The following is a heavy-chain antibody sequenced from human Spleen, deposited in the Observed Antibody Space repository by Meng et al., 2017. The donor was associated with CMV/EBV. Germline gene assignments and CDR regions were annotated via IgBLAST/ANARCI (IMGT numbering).Heavy chain of an antibody. CDR3: ARGQSHYDFWSGYYTRLYYYYYGMDV. J-gene: IGHJ6*02. Sequence: GESLKISCAASGFTFSSYSMNWVRQAPGKGLEWVSSISSSSSYIYYADSVKGRFTISRDNAKNSLYLQMNSLRAEDTAVYYFARGQSHYDFWSGYYTRLYYYYYGMDVWGQGTTVTVSS. V-gene: IGHV3-21*01. D-gene: IGHD3-3*01. CDR2: ISSSSSYI. CDR1: GFTFSSYS.